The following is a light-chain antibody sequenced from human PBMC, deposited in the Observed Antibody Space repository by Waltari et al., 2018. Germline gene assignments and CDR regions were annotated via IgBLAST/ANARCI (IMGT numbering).Light chain of an antibody. J-gene: IGLJ3*02. V-gene: IGLV2-14*01. Sequence: ASVSGSPGQSITISCTGTSNDVGGYNYVSWYQQHPGKAPKLMIFDVNDRPSGVSNRFSGSKSGNTASLTISGLQAEDEADYYCNSFTSSSTWVFGGGTKLTVL. CDR3: NSFTSSSTWV. CDR2: DVN. CDR1: SNDVGGYNY.